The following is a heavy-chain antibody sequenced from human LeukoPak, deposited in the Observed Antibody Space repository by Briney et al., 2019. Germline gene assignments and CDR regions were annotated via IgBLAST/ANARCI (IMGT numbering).Heavy chain of an antibody. V-gene: IGHV4-34*01. J-gene: IGHJ4*02. CDR1: GGSFSGYY. CDR2: INHSGST. D-gene: IGHD6-13*01. Sequence: SETLSLTFAVYGGSFSGYYWSWIRQPPGKGLEWIGEINHSGSTNYNPSLKSRVTISVDTSKNQFSLKLSSVTAADTAVYYCARGRIAAAGTLGYWGQGTLVTVSS. CDR3: ARGRIAAAGTLGY.